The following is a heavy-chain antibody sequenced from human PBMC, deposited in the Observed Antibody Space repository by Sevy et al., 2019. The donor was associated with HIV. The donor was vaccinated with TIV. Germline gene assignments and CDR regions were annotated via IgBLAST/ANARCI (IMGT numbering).Heavy chain of an antibody. Sequence: ASVKVSCKASGYTFTSYGISWVRQAPGQGLEWMGRINPKSGGTNYAQKFQGRVTMTRDTSIITAYMELSSLRSDDTAVYYCARADNIGWSTLDAFDLWGQGTMVTVSS. CDR1: GYTFTSYG. CDR3: ARADNIGWSTLDAFDL. D-gene: IGHD6-19*01. CDR2: INPKSGGT. V-gene: IGHV1-2*06. J-gene: IGHJ3*01.